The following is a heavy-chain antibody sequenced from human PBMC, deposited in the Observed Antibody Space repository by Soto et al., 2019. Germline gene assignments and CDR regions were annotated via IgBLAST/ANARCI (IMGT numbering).Heavy chain of an antibody. CDR2: IYYSGST. D-gene: IGHD4-17*01. CDR3: ERDNGDFDY. Sequence: SETLSLTCTVSGGSISSYYWSWIRQPPGKGLEWIGYIYYSGSTNYNPSLKSRVTISVDTSKNQFSLKLSSVTAADTAVYYCERDNGDFDYWGQGTLVTVSS. V-gene: IGHV4-59*01. J-gene: IGHJ4*02. CDR1: GGSISSYY.